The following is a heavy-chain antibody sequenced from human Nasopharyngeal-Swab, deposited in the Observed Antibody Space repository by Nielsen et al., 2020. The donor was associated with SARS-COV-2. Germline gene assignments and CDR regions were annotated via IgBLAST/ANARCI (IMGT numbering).Heavy chain of an antibody. CDR3: AKVRSWRLDAFDS. D-gene: IGHD6-13*01. CDR1: GFTFSSYA. CDR2: IHSDPSNT. Sequence: GESLKISCAASGFTFSSYAMSWVRKAPGKGLEWVSVIHSDPSNTYYVDSVKGRFTISRDNSKKTLFLQMDSLRVEDTAVYYCAKVRSWRLDAFDSWGQGTLVTVSS. V-gene: IGHV3-23*03. J-gene: IGHJ4*02.